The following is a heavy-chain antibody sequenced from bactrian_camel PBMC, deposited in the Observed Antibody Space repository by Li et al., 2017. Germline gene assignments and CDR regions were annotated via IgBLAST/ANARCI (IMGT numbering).Heavy chain of an antibody. D-gene: IGHD2*01. Sequence: HVQLVESGGGSVQAGGSLRLSCAASGCTSRPCNMDWYRQALDKEREKVSALTRDGYPGYAPSVKGRFRISRDRAENIMYLQMNDLKPEDTAMYYCHTTYQGNDYWGQGTQVTVS. V-gene: IGHV3S55*01. CDR3: HTTYQGNDY. CDR1: GCTSRPCN. CDR2: LTRDGYP. J-gene: IGHJ4*01.